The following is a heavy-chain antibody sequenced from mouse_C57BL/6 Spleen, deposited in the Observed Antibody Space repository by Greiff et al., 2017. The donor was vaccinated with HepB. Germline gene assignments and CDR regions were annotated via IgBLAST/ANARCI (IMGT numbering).Heavy chain of an antibody. CDR2: ISYSGST. CDR3: ARTARRKY. CDR1: GYSITSGYG. V-gene: IGHV3-2*02. D-gene: IGHD1-2*01. Sequence: EVQLQQSGPGLVKPSQSLSLTCTVTGYSITSGYGWNWIRQFPGNKLEWMGYISYSGSTNYNPSLNSRISITRDTSKNQFFLQLNSVKTEETATYYGARTARRKYWGQGTTLTVSS. J-gene: IGHJ2*01.